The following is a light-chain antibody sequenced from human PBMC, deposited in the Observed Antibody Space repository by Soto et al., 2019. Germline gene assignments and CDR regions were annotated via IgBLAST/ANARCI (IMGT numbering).Light chain of an antibody. Sequence: EIVLTQSPATLSSFPGDRVTLSCRASQYINTRLAWYQHRPGQAPRLIIYHTSLRDAGIPARFSASGSGTDFTITIPDVQPEDFERYYFRQRQSWPRTFGQGT. V-gene: IGKV3-11*01. J-gene: IGKJ1*01. CDR3: RQRQSWPRT. CDR2: HTS. CDR1: QYINTR.